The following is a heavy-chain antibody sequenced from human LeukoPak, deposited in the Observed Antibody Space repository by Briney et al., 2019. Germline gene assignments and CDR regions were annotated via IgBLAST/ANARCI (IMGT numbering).Heavy chain of an antibody. J-gene: IGHJ5*02. CDR3: ARSRGHYGSENWFDP. D-gene: IGHD3-10*01. V-gene: IGHV4-39*07. CDR2: INHSGGT. CDR1: GASISSGIYY. Sequence: SETLSLTCTVSGASISSGIYYWGWVRQPPGKGLEWIGEINHSGGTNYNPSLKSRVTVSLDTSKNQFSLRVTSVTAADTAVYYCARSRGHYGSENWFDPWGQGTLVTVSS.